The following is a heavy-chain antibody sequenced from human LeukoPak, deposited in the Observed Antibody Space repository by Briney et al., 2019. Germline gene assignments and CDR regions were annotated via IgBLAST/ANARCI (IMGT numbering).Heavy chain of an antibody. CDR2: IYYSGST. CDR1: GGSISSYY. Sequence: SETLSLTCTVSGGSISSYYWSWIRQPPGKGLEWIGYIYYSGSTYYNPSLKSRVTISVDTSKNQFSLKLSSVAAADTAVYYCARVVVVVATVDYWGQGTLVIVSS. D-gene: IGHD2-15*01. CDR3: ARVVVVVATVDY. V-gene: IGHV4-59*08. J-gene: IGHJ4*02.